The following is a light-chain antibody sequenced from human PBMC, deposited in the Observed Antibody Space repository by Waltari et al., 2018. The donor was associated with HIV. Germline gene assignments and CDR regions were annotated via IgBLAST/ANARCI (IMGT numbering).Light chain of an antibody. CDR2: KDN. Sequence: SHELTQPPSVSVSPGQTATPSCSGDILARKYAYWFQQQPGQAPVLLINKDNERPTAITERFSGSSSGATVTLTITRVQAEDEADYYCQGIDSSGRKVFGGGTRLTVL. V-gene: IGLV3-25*03. J-gene: IGLJ2*01. CDR1: ILARKY. CDR3: QGIDSSGRKV.